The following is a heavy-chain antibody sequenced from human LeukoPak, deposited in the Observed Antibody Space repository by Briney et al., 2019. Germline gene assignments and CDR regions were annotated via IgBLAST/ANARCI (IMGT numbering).Heavy chain of an antibody. D-gene: IGHD5-12*01. V-gene: IGHV4-59*01. J-gene: IGHJ3*02. CDR1: GGSFSSYY. CDR2: LYYSGNT. Sequence: SETLSLTCAVYGGSFSSYYWSWIRQPPGKGLEWIGYLYYSGNTNYNPSLKSRVTISLDTSKNQFSLKLSSVTSADTAVYYCARETGHSGYDTTDAFDIWGQGTVVTVSS. CDR3: ARETGHSGYDTTDAFDI.